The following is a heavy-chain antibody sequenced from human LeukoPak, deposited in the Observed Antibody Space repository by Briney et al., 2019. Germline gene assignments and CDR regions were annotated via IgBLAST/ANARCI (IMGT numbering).Heavy chain of an antibody. Sequence: HPGGSLRLSCAASGFTFSSYWMNWARQAPGKGLEWVASINHNGNVNYYVDSVKGRFTISRDNAKNTLYLQMNSLRADDTAVHYCARGGAYCSGGSCRADDYWGQGTLVTVSS. CDR1: GFTFSSYW. D-gene: IGHD2-15*01. CDR2: INHNGNVN. CDR3: ARGGAYCSGGSCRADDY. V-gene: IGHV3-7*01. J-gene: IGHJ4*02.